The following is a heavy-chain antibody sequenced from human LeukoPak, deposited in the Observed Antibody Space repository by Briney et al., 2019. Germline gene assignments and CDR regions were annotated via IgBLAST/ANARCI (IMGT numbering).Heavy chain of an antibody. CDR1: GFTFSNFG. Sequence: SGGSLRLSCAASGFTFSNFGMHWVRQAPGKGLEWLSLLWYDGSNEYYADSVKGRFTISRDNSKNTLYLQMNSLRAEDTAVYYCAKGMTTGPRSVYHYMDVWGKGTTVTVSS. CDR3: AKGMTTGPRSVYHYMDV. D-gene: IGHD4-17*01. CDR2: LWYDGSNE. J-gene: IGHJ6*03. V-gene: IGHV3-33*06.